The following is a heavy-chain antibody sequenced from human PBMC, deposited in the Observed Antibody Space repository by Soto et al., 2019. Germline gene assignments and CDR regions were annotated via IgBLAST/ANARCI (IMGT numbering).Heavy chain of an antibody. Sequence: PVGSLRLSCAASGFTFSSYAMHWVRQAPGKGLEYVSAISSNGGSTYYANSVKGRFTISRDNSKNTLYLQMGSLRAEDMAVYYCARVFRRYFDWSPSFDYWGQGTLVTVSS. J-gene: IGHJ4*02. CDR1: GFTFSSYA. CDR2: ISSNGGST. V-gene: IGHV3-64*01. CDR3: ARVFRRYFDWSPSFDY. D-gene: IGHD3-9*01.